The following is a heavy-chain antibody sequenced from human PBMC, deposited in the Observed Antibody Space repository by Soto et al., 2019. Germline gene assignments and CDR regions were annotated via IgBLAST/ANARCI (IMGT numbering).Heavy chain of an antibody. J-gene: IGHJ6*02. D-gene: IGHD6-13*01. CDR3: ARDQEAGSFFPYYYGMDV. CDR1: GFTFSSYE. Sequence: EVQLVESGGGLVQPGGSLRLSCATSGFTFSSYEMNWVRQAPGKGLEWVSYISSSGSTIYYADSVKGRFTISRDNAKNSLYLKMDSLRAEDTAVYYCARDQEAGSFFPYYYGMDVWGQGTTVTVSS. V-gene: IGHV3-48*03. CDR2: ISSSGSTI.